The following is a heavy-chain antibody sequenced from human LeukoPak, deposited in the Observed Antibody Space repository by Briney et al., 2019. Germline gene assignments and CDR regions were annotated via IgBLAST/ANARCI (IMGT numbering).Heavy chain of an antibody. CDR1: GYTFTSYD. Sequence: ASVKVSCKASGYTFTSYDINWVRQAPGQGLEWMGWMNPNSGNTAYAQKFQGRVTMTRDTSISTAYMEVSSLRSEDTAVYYCARAVQLWFFDYWGQGTLVTVSS. J-gene: IGHJ4*02. CDR3: ARAVQLWFFDY. CDR2: MNPNSGNT. D-gene: IGHD5-18*01. V-gene: IGHV1-8*01.